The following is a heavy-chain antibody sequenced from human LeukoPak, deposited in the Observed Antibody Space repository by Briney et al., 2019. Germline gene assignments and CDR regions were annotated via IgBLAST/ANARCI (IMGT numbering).Heavy chain of an antibody. V-gene: IGHV3-23*01. CDR2: ISGSGGST. D-gene: IGHD6-19*01. CDR1: GFTFSSYA. CDR3: ARGGLGSAFDN. J-gene: IGHJ4*02. Sequence: PGGSLRLSCAASGFTFSSYALTWVRQAPGKGLECVSGISGSGGSTYYAASLKGRFTISRDNSKNTLYLQINSLRAHDTAVFYCARGGLGSAFDNWGQGTLVTVSS.